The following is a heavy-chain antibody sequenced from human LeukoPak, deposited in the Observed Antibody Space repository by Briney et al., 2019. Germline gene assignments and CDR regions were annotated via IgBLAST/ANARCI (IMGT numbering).Heavy chain of an antibody. V-gene: IGHV3-30*18. J-gene: IGHJ6*02. Sequence: GRSLRLSCAASGFTFSSYGMHWVRQAPGKGLEWVAVISYDGSNKYYADSVKGRLTISRDNSKNTLYLQMNSLRAEDTAVYYCAKDQGGDYDYYYYGMDVWGQGTTVTVSS. D-gene: IGHD4-17*01. CDR3: AKDQGGDYDYYYYGMDV. CDR1: GFTFSSYG. CDR2: ISYDGSNK.